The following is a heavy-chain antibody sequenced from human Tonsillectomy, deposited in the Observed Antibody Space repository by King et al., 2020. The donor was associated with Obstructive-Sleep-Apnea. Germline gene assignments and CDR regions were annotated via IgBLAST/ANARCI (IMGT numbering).Heavy chain of an antibody. Sequence: VQLVESGGGLVKPGGSLRLSCAASGFTFSDYYMSWIRQAPGKGLEGVSYISSSSSYTNYADSVKGRFTISRDNAKNSLYLQMNSLRAEDTAVYYCARDPAGGSYAFDIWGQGTMVTVSS. J-gene: IGHJ3*02. CDR1: GFTFSDYY. CDR2: ISSSSSYT. D-gene: IGHD1-26*01. V-gene: IGHV3-11*06. CDR3: ARDPAGGSYAFDI.